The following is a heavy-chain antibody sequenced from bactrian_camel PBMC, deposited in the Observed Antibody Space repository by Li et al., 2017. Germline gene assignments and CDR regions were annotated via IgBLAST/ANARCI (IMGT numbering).Heavy chain of an antibody. V-gene: IGHV3S66*01. CDR1: GFTFDDSD. J-gene: IGHJ4*01. CDR2: ITSRGKS. Sequence: VQLVESGGGLVQPGGSLRLSCAASGFTFDDSDTGWYRQAPGDEWELVSTITSRGKSWYRDSVKGRFTISHDNAKKTVYLQINGLESEDTALYFCAIDIRYGGAPGQGTQVTVS. D-gene: IGHD6*01.